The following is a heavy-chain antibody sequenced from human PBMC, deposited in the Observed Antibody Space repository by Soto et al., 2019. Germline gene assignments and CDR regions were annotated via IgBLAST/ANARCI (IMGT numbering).Heavy chain of an antibody. CDR1: GFTVSSNY. CDR2: IYSGGST. Sequence: PGGSLRLSCAASGFTVSSNYMSWVRQAPGKGLEWVSVIYSGGSTYYADSVKGRFTISRDNSKNTLYLQMNSPRAEDTAVYYCARVRSSSWYNWFDPWGQGTLVTVSS. J-gene: IGHJ5*02. D-gene: IGHD6-13*01. CDR3: ARVRSSSWYNWFDP. V-gene: IGHV3-53*01.